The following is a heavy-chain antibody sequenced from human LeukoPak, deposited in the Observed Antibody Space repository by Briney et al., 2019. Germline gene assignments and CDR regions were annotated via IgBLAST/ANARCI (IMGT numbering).Heavy chain of an antibody. Sequence: PSETLSLTCAVYGGSFSGYYWSWIRQPPGKGLEWIGEINHSGSTNYNPSLKSRVTISVDTSKNQFSLKLSSVTAADTAVYYCARVWKSTWLRVAYYMDVWGKGTTVTVSS. D-gene: IGHD5-12*01. V-gene: IGHV4-34*01. CDR1: GGSFSGYY. J-gene: IGHJ6*03. CDR3: ARVWKSTWLRVAYYMDV. CDR2: INHSGST.